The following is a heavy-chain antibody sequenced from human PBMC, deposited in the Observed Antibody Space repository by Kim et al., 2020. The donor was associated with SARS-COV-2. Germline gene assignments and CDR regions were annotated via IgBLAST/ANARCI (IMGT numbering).Heavy chain of an antibody. CDR3: ARDPGLYDYVWGSYRPFYYGMDV. V-gene: IGHV3-33*01. D-gene: IGHD3-16*02. CDR2: IWYDGSNK. Sequence: GGSLRLSCAASGFTFSSYGMHWVRQAPGKGLEWVAVIWYDGSNKYYADSVKGRFTISRDNSKNTLYLQMNSLRAEDTAVYYCARDPGLYDYVWGSYRPFYYGMDVWCQGTTVTVSS. CDR1: GFTFSSYG. J-gene: IGHJ6*02.